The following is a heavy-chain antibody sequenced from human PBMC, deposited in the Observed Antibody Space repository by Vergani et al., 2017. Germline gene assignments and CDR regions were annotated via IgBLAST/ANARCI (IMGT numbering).Heavy chain of an antibody. Sequence: EVQLVQSGAEVKKPGESLRISCKGSGYSFTSYWISWVRQMPGKGLEWMGRIDPSDSYTNYSPSFQGHVTISPDKSISTAYLQWSSLKASDTAMYYCARQVAVAGKWWGPYYYYGMDVWGQGTTVTVSS. CDR1: GYSFTSYW. CDR2: IDPSDSYT. J-gene: IGHJ6*02. D-gene: IGHD6-19*01. V-gene: IGHV5-10-1*01. CDR3: ARQVAVAGKWWGPYYYYGMDV.